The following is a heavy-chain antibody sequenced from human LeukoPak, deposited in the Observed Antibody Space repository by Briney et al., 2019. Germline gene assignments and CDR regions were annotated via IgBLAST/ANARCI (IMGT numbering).Heavy chain of an antibody. J-gene: IGHJ4*02. CDR2: INHSGSP. V-gene: IGHV4-34*01. D-gene: IGHD6-19*01. CDR1: GGSFSCYC. Sequence: SETLSLTCAVYGGSFSCYCWSSIRQPPRQRLVWIGEINHSGSPNYNPSLKRRVTISVDTSKSQFSLKLSSVTAADTAVYYCARCIAVAGFDYWGQGTLVTVSS. CDR3: ARCIAVAGFDY.